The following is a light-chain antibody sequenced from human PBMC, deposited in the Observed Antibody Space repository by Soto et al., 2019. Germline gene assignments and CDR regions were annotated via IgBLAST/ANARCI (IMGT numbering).Light chain of an antibody. CDR3: QQYYNIPPT. V-gene: IGKV4-1*01. J-gene: IGKJ1*01. CDR2: WAS. CDR1: QSVFFNSNNKNY. Sequence: DIVMTQSPDSLAVSLGERATTNCKSSQSVFFNSNNKNYLTWYQQKPGQPPKLLIYWASTRESGVPDRFSGSGSGTDFTLTISSLQSEDVAFYYCQQYYNIPPTFSQGTKVEI.